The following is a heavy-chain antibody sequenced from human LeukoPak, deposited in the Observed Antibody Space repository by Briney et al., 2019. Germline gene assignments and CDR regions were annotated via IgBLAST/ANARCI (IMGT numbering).Heavy chain of an antibody. CDR1: GGTFISYA. CDR2: IIPIFGTA. V-gene: IGHV1-69*05. CDR3: AATYGSGSFTDAFDI. Sequence: SVKVSCKASGGTFISYAISWVRQAPGQGLEWMGRIIPIFGTANYAQKFQGRVTITTDESTSTAYMELSSLRSEDTAVYYCAATYGSGSFTDAFDIWGQGTMVTVSS. D-gene: IGHD3-10*01. J-gene: IGHJ3*02.